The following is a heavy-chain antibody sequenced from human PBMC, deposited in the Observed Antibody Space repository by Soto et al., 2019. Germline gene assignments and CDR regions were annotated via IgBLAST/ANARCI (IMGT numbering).Heavy chain of an antibody. CDR1: GFIFDDFG. J-gene: IGHJ6*03. D-gene: IGHD1-26*01. V-gene: IGHV3-9*01. CDR3: AKDRYGSLEGGMDV. CDR2: VTWNSGNI. Sequence: EVQLVESGGGLVQPGRSLRLSCAASGFIFDDFGMHWVRQAPGKGLEWVSGVTWNSGNIDYADSVKGRFTITRDNAKNSLYLQMNSLRGEDTALYYCAKDRYGSLEGGMDVWGKGTTVTVSS.